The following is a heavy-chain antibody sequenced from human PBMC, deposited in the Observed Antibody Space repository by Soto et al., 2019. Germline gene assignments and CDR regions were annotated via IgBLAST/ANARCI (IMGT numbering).Heavy chain of an antibody. CDR1: GYTFTRYD. D-gene: IGHD3-22*01. V-gene: IGHV1-8*01. CDR2: MNPNSANT. CDR3: AGEWFRGMDV. J-gene: IGHJ6*02. Sequence: QVQLVQSGAEVKKPGASVKVSCKASGYTFTRYDINWVRQATGQGLEWMGWMNPNSANTGHAQKFQGRVAMTRNTSISTAYMGLSSLRSEDTAVYSCAGEWFRGMDVWGQGTTVTVS.